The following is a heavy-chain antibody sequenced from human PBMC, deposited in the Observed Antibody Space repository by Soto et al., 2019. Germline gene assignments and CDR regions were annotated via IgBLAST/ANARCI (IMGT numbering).Heavy chain of an antibody. CDR2: ISGSGSST. CDR3: AYFTALNYYYGMDV. J-gene: IGHJ6*02. D-gene: IGHD1-26*01. Sequence: EVQLLESGGGLVQPGGSLRLSCAASGFTFTNYAMSWVRRAPGKGLEWVSAISGSGSSTYYADSVKGRFTISRDNSENTLFLQMNSLRAEDTAVYYCAYFTALNYYYGMDVWGQGTTVTVSS. V-gene: IGHV3-23*01. CDR1: GFTFTNYA.